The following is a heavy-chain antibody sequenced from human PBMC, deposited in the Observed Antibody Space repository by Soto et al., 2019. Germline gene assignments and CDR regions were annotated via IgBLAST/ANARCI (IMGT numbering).Heavy chain of an antibody. CDR1: GGSFSGYY. CDR3: ARGRAPSMGFWSGYRAPYYYYGMDV. D-gene: IGHD3-3*01. J-gene: IGHJ6*02. Sequence: QVQLQQWGAGLLKPSETLSLTCAVYGGSFSGYYWSWIRQPPGKGLEWIGEINHSGSTNYNPSLKSRVTISVDTSKNQFSLKRSSVPAADTAVYYCARGRAPSMGFWSGYRAPYYYYGMDVWGQGTTVTVSS. CDR2: INHSGST. V-gene: IGHV4-34*01.